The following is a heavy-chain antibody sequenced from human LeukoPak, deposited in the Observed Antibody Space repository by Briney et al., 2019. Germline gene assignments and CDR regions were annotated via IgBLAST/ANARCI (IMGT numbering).Heavy chain of an antibody. Sequence: AXSGSGGSTYYADSVKGRFTISRDNSKNTLYLQMNSLRAEDTAVYYCAKGDFWSGYYLVAFDIWGQGTMVTVSS. V-gene: IGHV3-23*01. CDR2: XSGSGGST. D-gene: IGHD3-3*01. CDR3: AKGDFWSGYYLVAFDI. J-gene: IGHJ3*02.